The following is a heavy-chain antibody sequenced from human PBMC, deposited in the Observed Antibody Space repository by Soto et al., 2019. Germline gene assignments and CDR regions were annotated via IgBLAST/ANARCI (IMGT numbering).Heavy chain of an antibody. D-gene: IGHD4-17*01. J-gene: IGHJ6*02. CDR3: ARDQEVNYSDYGGSDYYYGMDV. CDR2: IYHSGSA. CDR1: GDSISSGGYY. Sequence: SETLSLTCTVSGDSISSGGYYWTWIRQHPGKGMEWIGYIYHSGSAYYSPSLKSRVTISVDTSKNQFSLKLSSVTGADTAVYYCARDQEVNYSDYGGSDYYYGMDVWGQGTTVTVSS. V-gene: IGHV4-31*03.